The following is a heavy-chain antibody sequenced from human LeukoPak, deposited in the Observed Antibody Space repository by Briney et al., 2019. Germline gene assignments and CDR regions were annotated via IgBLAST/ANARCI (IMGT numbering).Heavy chain of an antibody. Sequence: GGSLRLSCAASGLIFRSFARSWVRQVPGKGLDWVSIISGTGGTTYYADSVKGRFTISRDNSKNTLYLQMNSLRVEDTAVYYCAKDGDCFNGVCYFYFDYWGQGTLVTVSS. CDR2: ISGTGGTT. D-gene: IGHD2-8*01. J-gene: IGHJ4*02. V-gene: IGHV3-23*01. CDR1: GLIFRSFA. CDR3: AKDGDCFNGVCYFYFDY.